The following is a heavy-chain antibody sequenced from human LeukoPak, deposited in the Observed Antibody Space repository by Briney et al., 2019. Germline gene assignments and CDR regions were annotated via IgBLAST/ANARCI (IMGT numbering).Heavy chain of an antibody. CDR3: AKDLSPAAA. D-gene: IGHD6-25*01. CDR2: ISASGGST. CDR1: GFTLSSSA. J-gene: IGHJ5*02. V-gene: IGHV3-23*01. Sequence: TGGSLRLSCAASGFTLSSSAMSWVRQVPGKGLEWVSGISASGGSTSYADSVRGRFTISRDNSKSTLSLQMNNLRDEDTAIYYCAKDLSPAAAWGQGTLVTVSS.